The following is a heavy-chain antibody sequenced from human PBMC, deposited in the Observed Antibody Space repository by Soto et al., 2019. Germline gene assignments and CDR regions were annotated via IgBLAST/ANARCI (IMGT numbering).Heavy chain of an antibody. CDR3: AREQRWLQYFDY. CDR1: GFTFSSYA. V-gene: IGHV3-64*01. CDR2: ISSNGGST. D-gene: IGHD5-12*01. J-gene: IGHJ4*02. Sequence: GGSLRLSCAASGFTFSSYAMHWVRQAPGKGLEYVSAISSNGGSTYYANSVKGRFTISRDNSKNTLYLQMGSLRAEDMAVYYCAREQRWLQYFDYWGQGTLVTVSS.